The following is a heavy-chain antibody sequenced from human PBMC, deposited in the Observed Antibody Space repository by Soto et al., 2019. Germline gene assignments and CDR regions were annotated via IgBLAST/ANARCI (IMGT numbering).Heavy chain of an antibody. CDR2: ISGGGGNS. V-gene: IGHV3-23*01. CDR3: SKETFGVGWTLDF. CDR1: GFNFGDYT. D-gene: IGHD6-19*01. J-gene: IGHJ4*02. Sequence: QLLESGGGLVQPGGSRRLSWAASGFNFGDYTMTWVRQAPGKGLVWISTISGGGGNSYYADVVKGRFTITRDNSKNTLDLQMYSLKGEDTALYCCSKETFGVGWTLDFWGQGTLVTVSS.